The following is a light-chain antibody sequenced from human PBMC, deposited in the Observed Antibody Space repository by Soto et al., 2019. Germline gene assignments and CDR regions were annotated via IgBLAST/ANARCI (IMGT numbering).Light chain of an antibody. CDR1: SSNIGSNY. V-gene: IGLV1-47*01. J-gene: IGLJ3*02. Sequence: QSVLTQPPSASGTLGQRVTISCSGSSSNIGSNYVYWYQQLPGTAPKLLIYRNNQRPSGVPDRFSGSKSGTSASLAISGLRSEDEADYYCAAWDDSLSGNWVFGGGTQLTVL. CDR3: AAWDDSLSGNWV. CDR2: RNN.